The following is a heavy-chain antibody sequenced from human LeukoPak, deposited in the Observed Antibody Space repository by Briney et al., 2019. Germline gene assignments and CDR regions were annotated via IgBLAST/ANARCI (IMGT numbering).Heavy chain of an antibody. CDR3: AKLDTGGYYFDY. Sequence: GGSLRLSCAASGITVSYNYMSWVRQAPGKGPEWVSLIYSGGSTYYADSVKGRFTFSRDDSENTLFLQMNSLRPDDTGVYYCAKLDTGGYYFDYWGQGTLVTVSS. CDR2: IYSGGST. CDR1: GITVSYNY. D-gene: IGHD3-22*01. V-gene: IGHV3-66*02. J-gene: IGHJ4*02.